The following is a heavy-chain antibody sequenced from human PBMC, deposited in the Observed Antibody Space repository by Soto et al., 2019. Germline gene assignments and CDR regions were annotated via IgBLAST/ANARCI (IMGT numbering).Heavy chain of an antibody. CDR1: GGSISSRSYY. Sequence: ETLSLTCTVSGGSISSRSYYWGWIRQPPGKGLEWIGSIYYSGSTYYNPSLKSRVTISVDTSKNQFSLKLSSVTAADTAVYYCARLAISGYYFDYWGQGTLVTVSS. CDR3: ARLAISGYYFDY. CDR2: IYYSGST. J-gene: IGHJ4*02. D-gene: IGHD3-22*01. V-gene: IGHV4-39*01.